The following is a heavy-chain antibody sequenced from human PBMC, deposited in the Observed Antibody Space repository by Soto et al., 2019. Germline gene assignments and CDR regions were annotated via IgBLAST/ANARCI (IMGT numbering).Heavy chain of an antibody. CDR2: IYYSGST. V-gene: IGHV4-39*01. CDR3: ARTYSSSWSSWALFYL. J-gene: IGHJ5*02. Sequence: QLQLQESGPGLVKPSETLSLTCSVSGGSIRSSGHYWGWIRQPPGKGLEWIGSIYYSGSTYHNPSPKSRVTIPVDTSKNQFSLKLKSVTAADTAVYYCARTYSSSWSSWALFYLWGQGTLVTVSS. D-gene: IGHD6-13*01. CDR1: GGSIRSSGHY.